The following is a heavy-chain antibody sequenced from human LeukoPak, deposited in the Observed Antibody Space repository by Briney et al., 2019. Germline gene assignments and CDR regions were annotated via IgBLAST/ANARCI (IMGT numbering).Heavy chain of an antibody. CDR1: GGTFSTYA. D-gene: IGHD3-3*01. V-gene: IGHV7-4-1*02. CDR2: INTNTGNP. Sequence: GASVKVSCKASGGTFSTYAISWVRQAPGQGLEWMGWINTNTGNPTYAQDFTGRFVFSLDTSVSTAYLQISSLKAEDTAVYYCARDLGSVTIFHWGQGTLVTVSS. CDR3: ARDLGSVTIFH. J-gene: IGHJ4*02.